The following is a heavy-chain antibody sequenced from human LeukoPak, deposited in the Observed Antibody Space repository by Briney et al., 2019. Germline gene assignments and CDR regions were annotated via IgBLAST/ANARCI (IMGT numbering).Heavy chain of an antibody. CDR2: IFPIFGTA. Sequence: ASVTVSCKSSVGTFSSYAISWVRQAPGQGLEWVGGIFPIFGTANYAQKFQGRVTITTDESTSTAYMELSSLRSEDTAVYYCARDYGDYNYYYYGMDVWGQGTTVTVSS. CDR1: VGTFSSYA. V-gene: IGHV1-69*05. D-gene: IGHD4-17*01. CDR3: ARDYGDYNYYYYGMDV. J-gene: IGHJ6*02.